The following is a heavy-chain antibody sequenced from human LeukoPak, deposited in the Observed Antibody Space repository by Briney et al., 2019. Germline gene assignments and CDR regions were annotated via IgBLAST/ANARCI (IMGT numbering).Heavy chain of an antibody. CDR1: GGSITSSSYY. D-gene: IGHD3-22*01. CDR2: IYYSGST. J-gene: IGHJ4*02. Sequence: SETLSLTCTVSGGSITSSSYYWGWIRQPPGKGLEWIGSIYYSGSTCYNPSLKSRVTISVDTSKNQFSLKLSSVTAADTAVYYSARLAYYYDSSGYCYYFDYWGQGTLVTVSS. CDR3: ARLAYYYDSSGYCYYFDY. V-gene: IGHV4-39*01.